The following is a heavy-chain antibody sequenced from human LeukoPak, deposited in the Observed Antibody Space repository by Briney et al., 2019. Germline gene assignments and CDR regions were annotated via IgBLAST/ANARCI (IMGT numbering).Heavy chain of an antibody. CDR2: GSRNGDSP. V-gene: IGHV3-64*01. J-gene: IGHJ4*02. CDR3: TRADGSGWFFGASDY. D-gene: IGHD6-19*01. Sequence: TGGSLRLSCAASGFTFSNYAMRWVRQAAGKGLEYVSAGSRNGDSPYYANSGKGRFTISRDNSKNTLYLQMGGLRVEDMAVCYCTRADGSGWFFGASDYWGQGTLVTVSS. CDR1: GFTFSNYA.